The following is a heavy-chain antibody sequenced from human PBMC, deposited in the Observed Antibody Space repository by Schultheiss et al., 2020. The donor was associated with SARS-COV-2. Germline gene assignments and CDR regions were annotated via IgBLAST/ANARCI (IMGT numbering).Heavy chain of an antibody. J-gene: IGHJ4*02. CDR2: INHSGST. D-gene: IGHD5-18*01. CDR3: AREGGVTGPDY. CDR1: GYSISSGYY. V-gene: IGHV4-34*01. Sequence: SETLSLTCAVSGYSISSGYYWSWIRQPPGKGLEWIGEINHSGSTNYNPSLKSRVTISVDTSKNQFSLKLSSVTAADTAVYYCAREGGVTGPDYWGQGTLVTVSS.